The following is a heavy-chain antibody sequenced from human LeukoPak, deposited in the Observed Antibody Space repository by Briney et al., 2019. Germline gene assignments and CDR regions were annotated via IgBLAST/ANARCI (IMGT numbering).Heavy chain of an antibody. CDR1: GGSISSYY. CDR2: IYYSGST. CDR3: ARVTVTTYRDAFDI. D-gene: IGHD4-17*01. V-gene: IGHV4-59*12. J-gene: IGHJ3*02. Sequence: PSETLSLTCTVSGGSISSYYWSWIRQPPGKGLEWIGYIYYSGSTNYNPSLKSRVTISVDTSKNQFSLKLSSVTAADTAVYYCARVTVTTYRDAFDIWGQGTMVTVSS.